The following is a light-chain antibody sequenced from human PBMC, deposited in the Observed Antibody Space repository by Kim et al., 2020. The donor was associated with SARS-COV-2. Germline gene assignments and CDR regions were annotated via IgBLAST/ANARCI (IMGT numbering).Light chain of an antibody. CDR3: QQRRNWPL. CDR2: DAS. Sequence: EIVLTQSPATLSLSPGERATLSCRASQSVGSYLAWYQQKPGQAPRLLIYDASNRATGIPARFSGSGSGTDFTLSISSLEPEDFAVYYCQQRRNWPLFGQGTKLEI. CDR1: QSVGSY. J-gene: IGKJ2*01. V-gene: IGKV3-11*01.